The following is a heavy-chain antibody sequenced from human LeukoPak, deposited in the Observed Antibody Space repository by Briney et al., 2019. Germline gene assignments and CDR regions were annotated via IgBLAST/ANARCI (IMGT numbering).Heavy chain of an antibody. Sequence: HPSETLSLTCAVYGGSFSGYYWSWIRQPPGKGLEWIGEINHSGSTNYNPSLKSRVTISVDTSKNQFSLKLSSVTAADTAVYYCARGVRGVIKYFQHWGQGTLVTVSS. CDR2: INHSGST. CDR3: ARGVRGVIKYFQH. J-gene: IGHJ1*01. CDR1: GGSFSGYY. V-gene: IGHV4-34*01. D-gene: IGHD3-10*01.